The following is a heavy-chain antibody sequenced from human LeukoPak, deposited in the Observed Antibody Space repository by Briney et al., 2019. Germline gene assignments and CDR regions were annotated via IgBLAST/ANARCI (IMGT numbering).Heavy chain of an antibody. CDR3: ALHLNTVTREKYFDY. CDR1: GYTFTSYD. Sequence: ASVKVSCKASGYTFTSYDINWVRQATGQGLEWMGWMNPNSGNTDYAQKFQGRVTMTRNTSISTAYMELSSLRSEDTAVYYCALHLNTVTREKYFDYWSQGTLVTVSS. CDR2: MNPNSGNT. V-gene: IGHV1-8*01. J-gene: IGHJ4*02. D-gene: IGHD4-17*01.